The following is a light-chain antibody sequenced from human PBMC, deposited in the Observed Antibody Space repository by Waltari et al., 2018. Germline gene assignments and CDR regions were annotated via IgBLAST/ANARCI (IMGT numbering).Light chain of an antibody. CDR3: LQRSNRPLT. V-gene: IGKV3-11*01. CDR2: DAS. CDR1: QSVGYY. Sequence: EIVLTQSPDTLSLSPGERAPLSCRASQSVGYYLAWYQHKPGQAPRLLIHDASVRATGIPARFSGSGSGTDFTLTISRLEAEDFAVYFCLQRSNRPLTFGGGTKVEIK. J-gene: IGKJ4*01.